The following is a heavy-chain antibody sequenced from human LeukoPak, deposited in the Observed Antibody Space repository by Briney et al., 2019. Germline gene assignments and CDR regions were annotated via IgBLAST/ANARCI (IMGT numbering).Heavy chain of an antibody. J-gene: IGHJ3*02. CDR2: ISSSSSYI. CDR1: GFTFGSYS. Sequence: KTGGSLRLSCAASGFTFGSYSMNWVRQAPGKGLEWVSSISSSSSYIYYADSVKGRFTISRDNAKNSLYLQMNSLRAEDTAVYYCATRGDPGTYGDRNGVIWGQGTMVTVSS. CDR3: ATRGDPGTYGDRNGVI. D-gene: IGHD4-17*01. V-gene: IGHV3-21*01.